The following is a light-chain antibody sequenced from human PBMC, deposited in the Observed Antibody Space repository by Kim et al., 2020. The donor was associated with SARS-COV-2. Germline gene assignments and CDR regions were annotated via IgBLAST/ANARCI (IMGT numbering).Light chain of an antibody. V-gene: IGLV1-47*01. CDR1: RSNIGSNL. Sequence: QSVLTQPPSASGIPGQGVTISCSGSRSNIGSNLVYWYQQVPGTAPKLLIHSTNQRSSGVPDRFSGSKSGTSASLAISGLLSEDEADYYCAAWDESLSGHYVFGTGTKVTVL. J-gene: IGLJ1*01. CDR3: AAWDESLSGHYV. CDR2: STN.